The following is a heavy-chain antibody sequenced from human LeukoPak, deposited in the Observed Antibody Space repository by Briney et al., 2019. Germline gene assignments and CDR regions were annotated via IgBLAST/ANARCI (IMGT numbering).Heavy chain of an antibody. V-gene: IGHV4-34*01. Sequence: SETLSLTCAVYGVSFSGYYWSWIRQPPGKGLEWIGEINHSGSTNYNPSLKSRVTISVDTSKNQFSLKLSSVTAADTAVYYCARGLYYDFSDWGQGTLVTVSS. CDR2: INHSGST. D-gene: IGHD3-3*01. J-gene: IGHJ4*02. CDR3: ARGLYYDFSD. CDR1: GVSFSGYY.